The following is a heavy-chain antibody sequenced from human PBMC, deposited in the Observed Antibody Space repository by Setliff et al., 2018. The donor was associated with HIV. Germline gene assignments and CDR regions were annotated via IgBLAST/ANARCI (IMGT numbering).Heavy chain of an antibody. Sequence: GASVKVSCKASGYTFNTHNIHWVRQAPGQGLEWMGVIRPSDETTYTQTLQGRVTLTRDTSTSTVYMDLTSLTSEDTAVYYCARHASTWYYESSGPHFDYWGQGTLVTVPQ. D-gene: IGHD3-22*01. CDR3: ARHASTWYYESSGPHFDY. J-gene: IGHJ4*02. CDR1: GYTFNTHN. CDR2: IRPSDET. V-gene: IGHV1-46*02.